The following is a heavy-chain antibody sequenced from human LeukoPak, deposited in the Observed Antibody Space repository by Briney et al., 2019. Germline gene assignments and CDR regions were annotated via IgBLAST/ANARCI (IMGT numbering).Heavy chain of an antibody. D-gene: IGHD3-22*01. V-gene: IGHV1-24*01. J-gene: IGHJ5*02. CDR2: FDPEDGET. Sequence: ASVKVSCKVSGYTLTELSMHWVRQAPGKGLEGMGGFDPEDGETIYAQKFQGRVTMTEDTSTDTAYMELSSLRSEDTAVYYCARAHYYDSSGYQRNWFDPWGQGTLVTVSS. CDR1: GYTLTELS. CDR3: ARAHYYDSSGYQRNWFDP.